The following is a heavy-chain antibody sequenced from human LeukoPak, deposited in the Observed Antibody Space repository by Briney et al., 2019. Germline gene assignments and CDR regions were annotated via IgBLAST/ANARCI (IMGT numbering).Heavy chain of an antibody. J-gene: IGHJ4*02. D-gene: IGHD1-1*01. V-gene: IGHV3-7*01. CDR2: INQDESEK. CDR3: ARESRPEGRLIDIDF. Sequence: GSLRLSCAASGFTFSDYWMSWVRQAPGKGLEWVADINQDESEKNHVDSVRGRFTISRDNAENSLHLQMNSLRAEDTAIYYCARESRPEGRLIDIDFWGQGTLVTVSS. CDR1: GFTFSDYW.